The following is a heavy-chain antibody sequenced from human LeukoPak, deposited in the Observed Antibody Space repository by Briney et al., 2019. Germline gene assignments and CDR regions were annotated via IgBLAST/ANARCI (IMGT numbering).Heavy chain of an antibody. CDR3: ATERIVVVDSDAFDI. Sequence: ASVKVSCKASGYTFTSYGISWVRQAPGQGLEWMGWISAYNGNTNYAQKLQGRVTMTEDTSTDTAYMELSSLRSEDTAVYYCATERIVVVDSDAFDIWGQGTMVTVSS. V-gene: IGHV1-18*01. CDR1: GYTFTSYG. CDR2: ISAYNGNT. J-gene: IGHJ3*02. D-gene: IGHD3-22*01.